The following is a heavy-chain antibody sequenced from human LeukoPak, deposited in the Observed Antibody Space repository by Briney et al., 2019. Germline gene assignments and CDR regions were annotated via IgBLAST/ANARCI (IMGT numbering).Heavy chain of an antibody. CDR2: IGGSSGGSI. Sequence: GGSLRLSCAASGFTFSSDAMNWVRLAPGKGLEWVSSIGGSSGGSIQYADSVKGRFTISRDSSKNTLFLHMNTLRAEDTAIYYCAKDRTVGASYWYFDLWGRGTLVTVSS. CDR3: AKDRTVGASYWYFDL. J-gene: IGHJ2*01. CDR1: GFTFSSDA. V-gene: IGHV3-23*01. D-gene: IGHD1-26*01.